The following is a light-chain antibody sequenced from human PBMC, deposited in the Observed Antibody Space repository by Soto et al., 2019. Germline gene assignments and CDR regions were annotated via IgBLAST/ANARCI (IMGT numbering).Light chain of an antibody. CDR3: QQYNTYAT. V-gene: IGKV1-5*01. CDR1: QNIRNL. J-gene: IGKJ5*01. Sequence: DIQLTQSPSTLSAAVGDSVSITCRASQNIRNLLAWYQQKPGKAPKPLIYDASTLKTGFPSRFSGSGSGSEFNFTITGLQPDDFATYFCQQYNTYATFGQGTRLEIK. CDR2: DAS.